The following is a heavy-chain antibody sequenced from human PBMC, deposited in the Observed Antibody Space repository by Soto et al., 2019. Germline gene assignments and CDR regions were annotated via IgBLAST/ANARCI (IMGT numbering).Heavy chain of an antibody. CDR2: MYYSAMT. D-gene: IGHD3-3*01. CDR3: ARHLFDSWKGYPYSYYMDV. Sequence: QVQLQESGPGLVKPSETLSLTCSVPGGSIRSHNWSWIRQPPGKGLEWIGCMYYSAMTEYNPSLKSRVTISADSSNNKFSLRLTSVTAAETAVYYCARHLFDSWKGYPYSYYMDVWGKGTAVTVSS. J-gene: IGHJ6*03. V-gene: IGHV4-59*08. CDR1: GGSIRSHN.